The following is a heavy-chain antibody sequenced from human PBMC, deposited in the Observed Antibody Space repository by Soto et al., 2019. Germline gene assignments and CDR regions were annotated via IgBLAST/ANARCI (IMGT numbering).Heavy chain of an antibody. CDR2: INPNSGDR. J-gene: IGHJ4*02. CDR1: GYTFTSYY. V-gene: IGHV1-2*02. D-gene: IGHD2-21*02. CDR3: ARQLAYCGGDCFTEPVDY. Sequence: QAQLVQSGAEVKKPGASVKVSCEASGYTFTSYYMHWVRQAPGQGLEWMGWINPNSGDRKYAQKFRGRVTMTRDPSITTAYMEVKMLTSDDTAVYYCARQLAYCGGDCFTEPVDYWGQGTLVTVSS.